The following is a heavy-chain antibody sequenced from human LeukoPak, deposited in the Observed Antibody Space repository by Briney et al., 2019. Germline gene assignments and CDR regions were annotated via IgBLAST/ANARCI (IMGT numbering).Heavy chain of an antibody. CDR3: ARDLYQSGSAGH. V-gene: IGHV1-18*01. D-gene: IGHD3-3*01. CDR1: GYIFTNYG. CDR2: ISTNKGNT. Sequence: GASVKVSYKASGYIFTNYGITWVRQAPGQGLEWMGWISTNKGNTHIAQRFQGRVTMTTDTSTTTAYMELRSLRSDDTAVYYCARDLYQSGSAGHWGQGTLVTVSS. J-gene: IGHJ4*02.